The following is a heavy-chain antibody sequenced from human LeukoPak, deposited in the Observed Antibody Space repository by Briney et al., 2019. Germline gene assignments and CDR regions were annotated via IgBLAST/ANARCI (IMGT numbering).Heavy chain of an antibody. CDR1: GFPLSSYS. V-gene: IGHV3-48*02. J-gene: IGHJ4*02. CDR2: ISNSASTI. CDR3: ARDPVATSRFDY. Sequence: GGSLRLSCAASGFPLSSYSMNWVRQAPGKGLEWVSYISNSASTICYADSVTGRFTISKDNAKNSLYLQMNSLRDEDTAVYYCARDPVATSRFDYWGQGTLVTVSS. D-gene: IGHD5-12*01.